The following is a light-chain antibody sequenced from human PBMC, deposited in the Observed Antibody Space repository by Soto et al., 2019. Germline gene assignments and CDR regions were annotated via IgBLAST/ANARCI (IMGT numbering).Light chain of an antibody. V-gene: IGLV1-51*01. CDR1: SSNIGTNF. CDR2: DNN. CDR3: ATWDHSLSAGI. J-gene: IGLJ2*01. Sequence: QSVLTQPPSVSAAPGQQVTISCSGSSSNIGTNFVSWYQQVPGSAPKLLFYDNNKRPSGIPDRFSASKSGTSATLGITGLQTGDEAYYYCATWDHSLSAGIFGGGTKLPS.